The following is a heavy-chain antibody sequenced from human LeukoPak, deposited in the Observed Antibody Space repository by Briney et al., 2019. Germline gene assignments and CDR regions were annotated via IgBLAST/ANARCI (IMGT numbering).Heavy chain of an antibody. J-gene: IGHJ3*02. CDR1: GYSFTSYW. D-gene: IGHD1-26*01. Sequence: GESLKISCKGSGYSFTSYWIGWVRQMPGKGLEWMGIIYPGDSDTRYSPSFQGQVTISADKSISTAYLQWSSLKASDTAMYYCARPQGSGSYSGDAFDIWGQGTMVTVSS. CDR3: ARPQGSGSYSGDAFDI. V-gene: IGHV5-51*01. CDR2: IYPGDSDT.